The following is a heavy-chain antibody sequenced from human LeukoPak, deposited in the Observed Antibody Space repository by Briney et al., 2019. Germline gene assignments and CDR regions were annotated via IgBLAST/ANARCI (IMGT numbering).Heavy chain of an antibody. D-gene: IGHD3-3*01. J-gene: IGHJ4*02. V-gene: IGHV3-23*01. CDR2: ISGSGGST. CDR3: AKRQYYDFWSGYYTFDY. Sequence: GGSLRVSCAASGFTFSSYAMSWVRQAPGKGLEWVSAISGSGGSTYYADSVKGRFTISRDNSKNTLYLQMNSLRAEDTAVYYCAKRQYYDFWSGYYTFDYWGQGTLVTVSS. CDR1: GFTFSSYA.